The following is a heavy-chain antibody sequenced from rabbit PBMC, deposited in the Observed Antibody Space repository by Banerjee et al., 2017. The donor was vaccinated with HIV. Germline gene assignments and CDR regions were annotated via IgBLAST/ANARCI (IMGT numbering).Heavy chain of an antibody. Sequence: QSLEESGGDLVKPGASLTLSCKASGFSFSSSYYMCWVRQAPGKGLEWIACIYTGDGNTYYASWAKGRFTISKTSSTTVTLQMTSLTAADTATYFCARNGYAGYGYGFNLWGQGTLVTVS. CDR1: GFSFSSSYY. J-gene: IGHJ4*01. V-gene: IGHV1S40*01. CDR2: IYTGDGNT. D-gene: IGHD6-1*01. CDR3: ARNGYAGYGYGFNL.